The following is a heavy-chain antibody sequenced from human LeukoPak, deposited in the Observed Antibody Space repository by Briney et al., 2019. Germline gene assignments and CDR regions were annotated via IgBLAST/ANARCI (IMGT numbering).Heavy chain of an antibody. CDR1: GFNFADYA. CDR3: SRGMTESGAKYYSDH. D-gene: IGHD4/OR15-4a*01. Sequence: GGSLRLSCRGSGFNFADYAMSWVRQAPGQGLEWVGLIRSRLYGGTAEYGASVKGSFTVSRDDSQGIAYLQMNSLKTDDTAVYYCSRGMTESGAKYYSDHWGQGTLVTVSS. V-gene: IGHV3-49*04. J-gene: IGHJ4*02. CDR2: IRSRLYGGTA.